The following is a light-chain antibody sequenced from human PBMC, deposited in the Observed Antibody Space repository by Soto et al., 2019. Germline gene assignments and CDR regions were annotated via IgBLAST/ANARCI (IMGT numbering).Light chain of an antibody. CDR2: AAS. J-gene: IGKJ1*01. V-gene: IGKV1-39*01. Sequence: DIQMTQSPSSLSASVGDRVTITCLASQSISSYLNWYQQKPGKAPKLLIYAASSLQSGVPSRFSGSGSGTDFTLTISSLRSEDSAIYYCQQYYSYPQTFGQGTKVDIK. CDR3: QQYYSYPQT. CDR1: QSISSY.